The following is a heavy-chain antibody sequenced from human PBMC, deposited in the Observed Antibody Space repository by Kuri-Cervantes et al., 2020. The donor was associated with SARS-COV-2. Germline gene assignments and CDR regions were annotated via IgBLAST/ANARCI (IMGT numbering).Heavy chain of an antibody. CDR2: INSDGSST. CDR3: ARVGRMGLQKNWFDP. J-gene: IGHJ5*02. CDR1: GFTFSSYW. D-gene: IGHD4-11*01. Sequence: GESLKISCAASGFTFSSYWMHWVRQAPGKGLVWVSRINSDGSSTSYADSVKGRFTISRDNAKNSVFLQMNSLRPEDTAVYYCARVGRMGLQKNWFDPWGQGTLVTVSS. V-gene: IGHV3-74*01.